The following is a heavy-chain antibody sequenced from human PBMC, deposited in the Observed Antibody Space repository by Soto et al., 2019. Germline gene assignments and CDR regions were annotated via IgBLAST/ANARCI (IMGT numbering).Heavy chain of an antibody. J-gene: IGHJ4*02. Sequence: LSLTCAVSGYSITSSPFWGWIRQPPGKGLEWIGSIHLGGTTYYDPSLKSRVTILLDTARNEFSLKLSSVTAADTAVYYCARPLPYFGAVDSWGQGALVTVSS. CDR2: IHLGGTT. D-gene: IGHD6-19*01. V-gene: IGHV4-38-2*01. CDR3: ARPLPYFGAVDS. CDR1: GYSITSSPF.